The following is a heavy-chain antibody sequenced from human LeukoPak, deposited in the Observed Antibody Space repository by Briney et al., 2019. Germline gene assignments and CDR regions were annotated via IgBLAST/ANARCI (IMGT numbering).Heavy chain of an antibody. CDR3: ARQSISGSSLSYFDY. CDR2: IYDSGST. Sequence: SEPLSLTCTVSGGSISSYYWSWIRQPPGKGLEWIGNIYDSGSTNYNPSLKSRVTISVDTSKNQCSLKLSSVTAADTAVYYCARQSISGSSLSYFDYWGQGTLVNVSS. CDR1: GGSISSYY. J-gene: IGHJ4*02. D-gene: IGHD3-22*01. V-gene: IGHV4-59*01.